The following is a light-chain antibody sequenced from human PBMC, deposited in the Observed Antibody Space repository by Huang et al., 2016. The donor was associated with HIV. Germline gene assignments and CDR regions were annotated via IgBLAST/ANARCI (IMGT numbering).Light chain of an antibody. CDR2: GAF. J-gene: IGKJ5*01. V-gene: IGKV1-13*02. CDR3: QQLHAYPIT. Sequence: HLTQSPPSLSASVGDSVFISCRASQDIGTSLAWYQQRTGQAPHLLISGAFTLQTGVPSRFGGDSAGKRFTLFITDLQPEDFATYYCQQLHAYPITFGQGTRLDIK. CDR1: QDIGTS.